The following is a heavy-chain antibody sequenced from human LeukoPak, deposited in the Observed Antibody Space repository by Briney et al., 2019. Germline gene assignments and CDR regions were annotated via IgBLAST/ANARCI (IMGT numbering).Heavy chain of an antibody. D-gene: IGHD2-2*01. Sequence: PGGSLRLSCAASGFTFSSHWMSWVRQAPGKGLEWVANINLDGSEKYYVDSVKGRFTISRDNAKNSLYLQMNSLRAEGTAVYYCARDCVVVSMEGFDYWGQGTLVTVSS. CDR2: INLDGSEK. J-gene: IGHJ4*02. CDR1: GFTFSSHW. CDR3: ARDCVVVSMEGFDY. V-gene: IGHV3-7*01.